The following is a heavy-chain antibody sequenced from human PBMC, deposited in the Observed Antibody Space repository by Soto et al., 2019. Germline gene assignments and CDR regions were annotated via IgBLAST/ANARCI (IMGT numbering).Heavy chain of an antibody. Sequence: EVQLVESGGRLVQPGRSLRLSCVGTGLNFDDFAMHWVRQAPGKGLEWVSGITWNSRVLAYADSVKGRFTISRDNARNSLYLQMNSLSAEDTAFYYCVKDESINWYSGHFRHWGQGTLVTVSS. CDR3: VKDESINWYSGHFRH. CDR1: GLNFDDFA. CDR2: ITWNSRVL. J-gene: IGHJ1*01. D-gene: IGHD6-13*01. V-gene: IGHV3-9*01.